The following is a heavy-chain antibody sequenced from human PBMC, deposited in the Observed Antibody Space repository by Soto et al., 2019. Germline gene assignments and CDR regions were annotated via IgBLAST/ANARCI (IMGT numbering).Heavy chain of an antibody. CDR3: ARTLHDYGVDFDY. Sequence: ASVKVSCKASGYTFSDYYIHWVRQAPGQGLEWMGWINPNSGGTKYAPKFQGGVTMTRDTSITTAYMELSSVTAADTAVYYCARTLHDYGVDFDYWGQGTLVTVSS. CDR1: GYTFSDYY. J-gene: IGHJ4*02. D-gene: IGHD4-17*01. CDR2: INPNSGGT. V-gene: IGHV1-2*02.